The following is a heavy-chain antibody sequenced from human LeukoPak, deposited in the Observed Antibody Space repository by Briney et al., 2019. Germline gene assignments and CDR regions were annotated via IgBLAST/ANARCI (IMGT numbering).Heavy chain of an antibody. J-gene: IGHJ6*02. Sequence: GGSLRLSCAASGFIFSSYSMSWVRRAPGKGLEWVSSISSSSGYIYYADSVKGRFTISRDNAKNSLYLQMNSLRAEDTAVYYCARDYYGSGSNGMDVWGQGTTVTVSS. D-gene: IGHD3-10*01. CDR2: ISSSSGYI. CDR1: GFIFSSYS. V-gene: IGHV3-21*01. CDR3: ARDYYGSGSNGMDV.